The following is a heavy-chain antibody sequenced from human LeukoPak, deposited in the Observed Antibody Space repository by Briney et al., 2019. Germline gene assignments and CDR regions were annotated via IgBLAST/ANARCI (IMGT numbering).Heavy chain of an antibody. D-gene: IGHD2-2*01. CDR3: ARHQTGDVDY. CDR1: GYDISSGFY. J-gene: IGHJ4*02. Sequence: SETLSLTCTVSGYDISSGFYWGWIRQSPRKGLEWIANIYRNGRTYHNPSLQSRVTISVDVYKNRFSLKLTSVTAADTAMYFCARHQTGDVDYWGQGILVTVSS. CDR2: IYRNGRT. V-gene: IGHV4-38-2*02.